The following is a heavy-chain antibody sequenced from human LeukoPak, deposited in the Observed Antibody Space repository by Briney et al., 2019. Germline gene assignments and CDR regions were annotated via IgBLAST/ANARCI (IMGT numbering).Heavy chain of an antibody. CDR1: GGTFSSYA. J-gene: IGHJ4*02. CDR2: IIPILGIA. D-gene: IGHD3-22*01. Sequence: GSSVKVSCKASGGTFSSYAISWVRQAPEQGLEWMGRIIPILGIANYAQKFQGRVTITADKSTSTAYMELSSLRSEDTAVYYCARESGGYYYDSSGYPSDYWGQGTLVTVSS. CDR3: ARESGGYYYDSSGYPSDY. V-gene: IGHV1-69*04.